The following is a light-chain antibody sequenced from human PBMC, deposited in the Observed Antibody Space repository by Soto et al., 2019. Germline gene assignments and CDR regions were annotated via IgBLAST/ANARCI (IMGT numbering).Light chain of an antibody. CDR2: DAS. CDR1: QSVSSN. CDR3: QQYNNWPPWT. Sequence: EIVMTQSPATLSVSPGERATLSCRASQSVSSNLAWYQQKPGQAPRLLIYDASNRATGIPARFSGSGSGTDFTLTISSLEPEDIAVYYCQQYNNWPPWTFGQGTKVDIK. J-gene: IGKJ1*01. V-gene: IGKV3D-15*01.